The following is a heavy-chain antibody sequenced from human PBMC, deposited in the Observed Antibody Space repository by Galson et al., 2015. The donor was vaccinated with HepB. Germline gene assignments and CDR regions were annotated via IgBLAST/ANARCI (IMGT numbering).Heavy chain of an antibody. CDR1: GFSFNYAW. CDR2: AKSKTDGGTK. D-gene: IGHD6-19*01. V-gene: IGHV3-15*01. Sequence: SLRLSCAASGFSFNYAWMSWVRQAPGKGLEWVGRAKSKTDGGTKDYAAPVKGRFFISRDDLKNILYVQMNSLKTEDTAIYYCATEYSRGQGRWFFNLWGRGTLVSVSS. J-gene: IGHJ2*01. CDR3: ATEYSRGQGRWFFNL.